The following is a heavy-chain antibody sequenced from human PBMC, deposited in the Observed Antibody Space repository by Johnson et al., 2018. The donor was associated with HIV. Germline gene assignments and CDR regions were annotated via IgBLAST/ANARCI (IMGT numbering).Heavy chain of an antibody. Sequence: VQLVESGGSMVRPGGSLRLSCVASGFTFGDYGMSWVRQAPGKGLEWVSGINWNGGSTDYADSVKGRFTISRDNANNSLYLQMNSLSAEDTALYYCARVKGYGIPNAFDIWGQGTMVTVSS. V-gene: IGHV3-20*04. CDR3: ARVKGYGIPNAFDI. J-gene: IGHJ3*02. CDR1: GFTFGDYG. D-gene: IGHD5-18*01. CDR2: INWNGGST.